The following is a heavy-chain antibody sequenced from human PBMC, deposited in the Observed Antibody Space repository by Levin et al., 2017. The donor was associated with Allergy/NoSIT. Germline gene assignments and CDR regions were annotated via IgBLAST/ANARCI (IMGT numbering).Heavy chain of an antibody. D-gene: IGHD2/OR15-2a*01. V-gene: IGHV4-34*01. Sequence: SETLSLTCAVYGGSFSNYYWSWIRQPPGKGLEWIGEINHSGSTNYNPSLKSRVTISMDTSKNQFSLKLSSVTAADTAVYYCARALIVSSSNWFDPWGQGTLVTVSS. J-gene: IGHJ5*02. CDR1: GGSFSNYY. CDR3: ARALIVSSSNWFDP. CDR2: INHSGST.